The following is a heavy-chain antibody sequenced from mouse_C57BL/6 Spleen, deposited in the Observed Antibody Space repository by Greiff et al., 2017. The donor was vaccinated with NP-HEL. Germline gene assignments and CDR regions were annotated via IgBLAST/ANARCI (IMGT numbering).Heavy chain of an antibody. J-gene: IGHJ3*01. Sequence: VKLQESGPGLVQPSQSLSITCTVSGFSLTSYGVHWVRQSPGKGLEWLGVIWRGGSTDYNAAFMSRLSITKDNSKSQVFFKMNSLQADDTAIYYCAKNDYDGYYVPFAYWGQGTLVTVSA. CDR3: AKNDYDGYYVPFAY. CDR1: GFSLTSYG. V-gene: IGHV2-5*01. D-gene: IGHD2-3*01. CDR2: IWRGGST.